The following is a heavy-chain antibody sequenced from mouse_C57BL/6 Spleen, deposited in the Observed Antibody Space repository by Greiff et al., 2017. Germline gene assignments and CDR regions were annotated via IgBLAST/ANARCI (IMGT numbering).Heavy chain of an antibody. J-gene: IGHJ3*01. CDR3: AANYGSSLWFAY. CDR2: IYPGDGDT. CDR1: GYAFSSSW. D-gene: IGHD1-1*01. Sequence: VQLQQSGPELVKPGASVKISCKASGYAFSSSWMNWVKQRPGKGLEWIGRIYPGDGDTNYNGKFKGKATLTADKSSSTAYMQLSSLTSEDSAVYFCAANYGSSLWFAYWGQGTLVTVSA. V-gene: IGHV1-82*01.